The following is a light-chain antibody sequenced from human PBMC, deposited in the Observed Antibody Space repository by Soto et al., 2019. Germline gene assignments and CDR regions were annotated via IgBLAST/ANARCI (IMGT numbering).Light chain of an antibody. CDR2: TNN. Sequence: QSVLTQPPSASGTPGQRVTLSCSGSSSNIGSNTVNWYQQLPGTAPKLLIYTNNQRPSGVPDRFSGSKSGTSASLAISGLQSEDEADYHCAAWDDSLNAVVFGGGTKLTVL. CDR1: SSNIGSNT. CDR3: AAWDDSLNAVV. J-gene: IGLJ2*01. V-gene: IGLV1-44*01.